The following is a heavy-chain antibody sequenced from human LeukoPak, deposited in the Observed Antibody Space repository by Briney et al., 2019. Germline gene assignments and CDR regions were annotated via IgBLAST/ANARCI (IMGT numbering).Heavy chain of an antibody. D-gene: IGHD5-24*01. V-gene: IGHV4-34*01. CDR1: GGSFSDYY. Sequence: PSETLSLTCTVYGGSFSDYYWSWIRQPPGKGLEWIGEINHSGRTSYNPSLKSRVTISVDTSKNQFSLKLSSVTAADTAVYYCARFGEMATINTFDYWGQGTLVTVSS. CDR2: INHSGRT. CDR3: ARFGEMATINTFDY. J-gene: IGHJ4*02.